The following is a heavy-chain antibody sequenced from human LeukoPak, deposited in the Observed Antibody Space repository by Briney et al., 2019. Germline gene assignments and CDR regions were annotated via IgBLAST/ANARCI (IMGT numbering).Heavy chain of an antibody. D-gene: IGHD2-15*01. CDR2: IKSKTAGGTA. Sequence: GGSLRLSCVASGFISSDVWMSWVRQAPGKGLEWVGRIKSKTAGGTADYAAPVKGRFTISRDDSKNTLYLQMSSLRIEDTAVYYCTTDRRWWGQGTLVTVSS. CDR1: GFISSDVW. J-gene: IGHJ4*02. CDR3: TTDRRW. V-gene: IGHV3-15*01.